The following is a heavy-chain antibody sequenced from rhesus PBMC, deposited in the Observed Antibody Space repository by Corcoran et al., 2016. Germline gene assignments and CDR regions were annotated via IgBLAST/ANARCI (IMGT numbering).Heavy chain of an antibody. V-gene: IGHV4-127*01. D-gene: IGHD2-21*01. CDR2: IYGGSGST. Sequence: QVQLQESGPGLLKPSETLSLTCAVSGSSISSGYGWGWFRQPPGKGLEWIGQIYGGSGSTYYHLSLKSRVTVSKDTSKNQFSLKLNSVTAADTAVYYCARVSWKWPWGAFDFWGQGLRVTVSS. CDR3: ARVSWKWPWGAFDF. J-gene: IGHJ3*01. CDR1: GSSISSGYG.